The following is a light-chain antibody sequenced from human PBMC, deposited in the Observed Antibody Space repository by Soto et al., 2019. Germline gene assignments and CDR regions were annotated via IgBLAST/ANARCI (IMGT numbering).Light chain of an antibody. Sequence: SSELTQPPSVSVAPGETARISCGGNNVGSRSVHWYQQKPGQAPFLVIYYDSDRPSGIPERFSGSNSGNTATLIISRVEAGDEADYYCQVWEATGDQLVFGGGTKVTVL. J-gene: IGLJ2*01. CDR1: NVGSRS. CDR2: YDS. V-gene: IGLV3-21*01. CDR3: QVWEATGDQLV.